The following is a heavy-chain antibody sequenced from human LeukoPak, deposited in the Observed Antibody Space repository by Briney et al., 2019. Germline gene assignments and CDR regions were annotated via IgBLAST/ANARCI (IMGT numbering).Heavy chain of an antibody. CDR2: IYYSGST. CDR3: ARGDLGDFGPGDYDSSGYHLDY. D-gene: IGHD3-22*01. CDR1: GDSISSYY. Sequence: SETLSLTCTVSGDSISSYYWSWIRQPPGKGLEWIGYIYYSGSTTYNPSLKSRVTISVDTSKNQFSLKLSSVTAADTAVYYCARGDLGDFGPGDYDSSGYHLDYWGQGTLVTVSS. V-gene: IGHV4-59*12. J-gene: IGHJ4*02.